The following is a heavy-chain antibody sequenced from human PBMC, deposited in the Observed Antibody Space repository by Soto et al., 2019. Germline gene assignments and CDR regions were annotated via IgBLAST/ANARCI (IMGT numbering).Heavy chain of an antibody. CDR1: GGTFSNFA. CDR3: ATEGDSYDSSGPWRACDI. V-gene: IGHV1-69*17. CDR2: IIPIFGIA. Sequence: QVQLVQSGAEVKKPGSSVKVSCKTSGGTFSNFAIRWVRQAPGQGLEWMGGIIPIFGIANYAQKFQGRVTITADKATSTADMELSSLRSDDTAVEYRATEGDSYDSSGPWRACDIGGQGTMVTVSS. J-gene: IGHJ3*02. D-gene: IGHD3-22*01.